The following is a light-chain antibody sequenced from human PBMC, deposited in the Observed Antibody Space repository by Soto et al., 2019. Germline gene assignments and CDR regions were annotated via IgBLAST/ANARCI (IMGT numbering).Light chain of an antibody. J-gene: IGLJ2*01. Sequence: QSVLTQPRSVSGSPGQSVTISCTGTSSDVGGYNYVSWYQQHPGKAPKLMIYDVSKRPSGVPDCFSGSKSGNTASLTISGLQAEDEADYYCCSYAGSYTVVFGGGTQLTVL. CDR1: SSDVGGYNY. V-gene: IGLV2-11*01. CDR3: CSYAGSYTVV. CDR2: DVS.